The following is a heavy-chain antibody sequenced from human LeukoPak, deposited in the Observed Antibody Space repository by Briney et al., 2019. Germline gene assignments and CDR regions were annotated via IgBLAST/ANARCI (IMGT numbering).Heavy chain of an antibody. CDR3: ARFTYTTRPSDV. CDR2: IYSSGST. V-gene: IGHV4-4*09. CDR1: GGSISGYY. Sequence: SETLSLTCTVSGGSISGYYWSWIRQPPGQTLEWIGYIYSSGSTNYNPSLQSRVTMSVDTSMNQFSLRLSSVTAADTAVYYCARFTYTTRPSDVWGKGTTVTVSS. J-gene: IGHJ6*04. D-gene: IGHD3-16*01.